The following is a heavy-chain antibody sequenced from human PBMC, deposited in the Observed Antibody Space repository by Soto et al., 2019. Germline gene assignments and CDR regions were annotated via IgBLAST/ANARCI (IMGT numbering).Heavy chain of an antibody. CDR2: LSHSGRT. J-gene: IGHJ4*02. Sequence: LSLTCAVSGFSIRSDSYWGWMRQSPGKGLEWIGTLSHSGRTFYNPSLKSRVTISADTTKNQFSLSLTSVTAADTAVYYCGHLKTDTEVTPAPPLFDSWGQGTLVTVSS. V-gene: IGHV4-38-2*01. D-gene: IGHD2-2*01. CDR3: GHLKTDTEVTPAPPLFDS. CDR1: GFSIRSDSY.